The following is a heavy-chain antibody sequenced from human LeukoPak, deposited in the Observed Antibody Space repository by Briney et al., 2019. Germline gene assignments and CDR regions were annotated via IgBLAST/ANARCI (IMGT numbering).Heavy chain of an antibody. CDR1: GGSINSSTYF. D-gene: IGHD3-9*01. Sequence: PSETLSLTCTVSGGSINSSTYFWGWIRQPPGKGLEWIGYIFHSGSTYYNPSLKSRVTISIDTSKNQFSLKLSSVTAADTAVYYCARLTRPLLRYFDGLPNWFDPWGQGTLVTVSS. CDR3: ARLTRPLLRYFDGLPNWFDP. CDR2: IFHSGST. V-gene: IGHV4-39*07. J-gene: IGHJ5*02.